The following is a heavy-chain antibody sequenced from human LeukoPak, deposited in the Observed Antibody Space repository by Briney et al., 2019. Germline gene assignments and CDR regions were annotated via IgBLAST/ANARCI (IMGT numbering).Heavy chain of an antibody. CDR2: IYYSGST. V-gene: IGHV4-61*01. Sequence: SETLSLTCAVSGYSISSGYYWSWIRQPPGTGLEWIGYIYYSGSTNYNPSLKSRVTISVDTSKNQFSLKLSSVTAADTAVYYCARDRHSGSSLVGYYYYYMDVWGKGTTVTVSS. J-gene: IGHJ6*03. CDR3: ARDRHSGSSLVGYYYYYMDV. CDR1: GYSISSGYY. D-gene: IGHD1-26*01.